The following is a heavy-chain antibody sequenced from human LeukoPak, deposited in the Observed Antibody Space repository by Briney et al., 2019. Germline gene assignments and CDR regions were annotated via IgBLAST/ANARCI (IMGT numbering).Heavy chain of an antibody. CDR2: IIPILGIA. V-gene: IGHV1-69*04. CDR3: AVVVVPAAINYYYYYGMDV. Sequence: ASVKVSCKASGGTFSSYAISWVRQAPGQGLEWMGRIIPILGIANYAQKFQGRATITADKSTSTAYMELSSLRSEDTAVYYCAVVVVPAAINYYYYYGMDVWGQGTTVTVSS. D-gene: IGHD2-2*02. J-gene: IGHJ6*02. CDR1: GGTFSSYA.